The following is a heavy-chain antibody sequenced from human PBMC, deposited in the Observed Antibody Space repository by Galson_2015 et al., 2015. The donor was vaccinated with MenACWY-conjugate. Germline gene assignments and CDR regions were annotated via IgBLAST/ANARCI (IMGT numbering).Heavy chain of an antibody. D-gene: IGHD2-2*01. V-gene: IGHV1-46*01. Sequence: SVKVSCKASGYTFTSYYMHWVRQAPGQGLEWMGIINPSGGSTSYAQKFQGRVTMTRDTSTSTVYMELSSLKASDTAMYYCARHAPASLPARWGQGTLVTVSS. CDR2: INPSGGST. CDR3: ARHAPASLPAR. J-gene: IGHJ4*02. CDR1: GYTFTSYY.